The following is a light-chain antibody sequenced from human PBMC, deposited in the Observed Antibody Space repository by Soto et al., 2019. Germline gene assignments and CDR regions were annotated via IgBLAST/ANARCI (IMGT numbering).Light chain of an antibody. V-gene: IGLV1-44*01. CDR1: SSNIGSNT. J-gene: IGLJ3*02. CDR3: AVWDGSLNGPV. Sequence: QSVLTQPPSVSGTPGQRVTISCSGSSSNIGSNTVNWYQQLPGTAPKVLIYTNNERPSGVPDRFSGSKSGTSASLAISGLQSEDEADYYCAVWDGSLNGPVFGGGTQLTVL. CDR2: TNN.